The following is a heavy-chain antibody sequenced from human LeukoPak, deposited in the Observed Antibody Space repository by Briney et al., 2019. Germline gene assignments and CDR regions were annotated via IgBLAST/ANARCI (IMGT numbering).Heavy chain of an antibody. J-gene: IGHJ4*02. V-gene: IGHV5-51*01. CDR1: GYSFTSYW. Sequence: GASVKISCKGSGYSFTSYWIGWVRQMPGKGLEWMGIIYPGDSDTRYSPSFQGQVTISADKSISTAYLQWSSLKASDTAMYYCARGRLDCSSTSCYYYFDYWGQGTLVTVSS. CDR2: IYPGDSDT. D-gene: IGHD2-2*01. CDR3: ARGRLDCSSTSCYYYFDY.